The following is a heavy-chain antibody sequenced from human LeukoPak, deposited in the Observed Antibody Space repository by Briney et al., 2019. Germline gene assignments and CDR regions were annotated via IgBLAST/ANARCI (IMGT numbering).Heavy chain of an antibody. CDR3: ARVPSRRCRGGSCNYYYYYYMDV. J-gene: IGHJ6*03. V-gene: IGHV1-46*01. Sequence: ASVKVSCKASGYTFTSYYMHWVRQAPGQGLEWMGIINPSGGSTSYAQKFQGRVTMTRDMSTSTVYMELSSLRSEDTAVYYCARVPSRRCRGGSCNYYYYYYMDVWGKGTTVTVSS. CDR2: INPSGGST. D-gene: IGHD2-15*01. CDR1: GYTFTSYY.